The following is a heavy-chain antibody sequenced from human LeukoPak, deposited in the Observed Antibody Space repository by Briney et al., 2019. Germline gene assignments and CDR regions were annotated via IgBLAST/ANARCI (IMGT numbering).Heavy chain of an antibody. CDR2: IGTLHDT. Sequence: GGSLRLSCVASGFTFSRHDMQWVRQATGKGLEWVSAIGTLHDTFYPDSVKGRFTISRENAKNSLYLQMNSLRAGDTAVYYCATGRSSGWSYAFDIWGQGTMVTVSS. D-gene: IGHD6-19*01. V-gene: IGHV3-13*01. CDR3: ATGRSSGWSYAFDI. CDR1: GFTFSRHD. J-gene: IGHJ3*02.